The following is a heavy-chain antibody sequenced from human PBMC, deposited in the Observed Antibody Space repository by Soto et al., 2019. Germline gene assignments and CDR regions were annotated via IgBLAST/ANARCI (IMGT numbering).Heavy chain of an antibody. CDR2: ISGGGDAT. CDR1: GFTFISYA. J-gene: IGHJ2*01. CDR3: AGKVPGSTTLPDYWYFDL. D-gene: IGHD3-10*01. V-gene: IGHV3-23*01. Sequence: EVQLLESGGGLVQPGGSLRLSCAASGFTFISYAMNWVRQAPGKGLQWVSAISGGGDATFYADSVKGRFTISRDNSRNPVTLQMNSLGADDTAVYYCAGKVPGSTTLPDYWYFDLWGRGTLVTVSS.